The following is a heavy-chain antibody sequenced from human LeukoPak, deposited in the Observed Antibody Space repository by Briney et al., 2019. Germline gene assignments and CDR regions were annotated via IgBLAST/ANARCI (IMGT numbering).Heavy chain of an antibody. D-gene: IGHD3-10*01. J-gene: IGHJ4*02. Sequence: KSSETLSLTCTVSGGSISSSSYYWGWIRQPPGKGLEWIGSIYYSGSTYYNPSLKSRVTISVDTSKNQFSLKLSSVTAADTAVYYCARHVRWFGDFGPTHYFDYWGQGTLVAVSS. CDR3: ARHVRWFGDFGPTHYFDY. V-gene: IGHV4-39*01. CDR2: IYYSGST. CDR1: GGSISSSSYY.